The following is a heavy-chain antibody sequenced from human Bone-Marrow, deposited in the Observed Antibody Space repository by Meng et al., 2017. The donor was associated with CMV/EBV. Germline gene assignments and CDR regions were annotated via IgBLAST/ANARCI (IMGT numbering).Heavy chain of an antibody. J-gene: IGHJ4*02. CDR2: INWNGGST. Sequence: GESLKIPCAASGFTFDDYGMSWVRQAPGKGLEWVSGINWNGGSTGYADSVKGRFTISRDNAKNSLYLQMNSLRAEDTALYYRARVDQIVGAYHFDYWGQGTLVTVSS. CDR1: GFTFDDYG. D-gene: IGHD1-26*01. CDR3: ARVDQIVGAYHFDY. V-gene: IGHV3-20*04.